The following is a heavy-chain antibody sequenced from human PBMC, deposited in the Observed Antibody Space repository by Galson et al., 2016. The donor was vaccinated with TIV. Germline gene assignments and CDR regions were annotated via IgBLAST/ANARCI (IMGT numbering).Heavy chain of an antibody. CDR3: ARYSGRYYALDV. Sequence: SDYYMTWIRQAPGQGLQWLSYINYGGSPKYDADSMKGRLTISRDIAKNSIYLDMSSLTADDTAVYYCARYSGRYYALDVWGQGTTVIVSS. CDR2: INYGGSPK. J-gene: IGHJ6*02. D-gene: IGHD1-26*01. CDR1: SDYY. V-gene: IGHV3-11*01.